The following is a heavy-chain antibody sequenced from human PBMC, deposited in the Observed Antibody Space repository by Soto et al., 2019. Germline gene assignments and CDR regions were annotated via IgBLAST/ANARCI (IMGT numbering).Heavy chain of an antibody. CDR2: IYYSGST. Sequence: SETLSLTCTVSGGSISSGDYYWSWIRQPPGKGLEWIGYIYYSGSTYYNPSLKSRVTISVDTSKNQFSLKVSSVTAADTAVYYCARLGGNCDATGCYGYYVMDVWGQGTTVTVSS. CDR1: GGSISSGDYY. V-gene: IGHV4-30-4*01. J-gene: IGHJ6*02. D-gene: IGHD2-2*01. CDR3: ARLGGNCDATGCYGYYVMDV.